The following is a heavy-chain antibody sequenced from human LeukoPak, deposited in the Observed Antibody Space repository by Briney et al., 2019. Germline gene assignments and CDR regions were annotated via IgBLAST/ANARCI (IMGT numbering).Heavy chain of an antibody. Sequence: SETLSLTCTVSGGSISSYYWSWIRQPPGKGLEWIGYIYYSGSTNYNPSLKSRVTISVDTSKNQFSLKLSSVTAADTAVYYCARDAAYASGSYRFDYWGQGTLVTVSS. D-gene: IGHD3-10*01. J-gene: IGHJ4*02. CDR1: GGSISSYY. V-gene: IGHV4-59*01. CDR2: IYYSGST. CDR3: ARDAAYASGSYRFDY.